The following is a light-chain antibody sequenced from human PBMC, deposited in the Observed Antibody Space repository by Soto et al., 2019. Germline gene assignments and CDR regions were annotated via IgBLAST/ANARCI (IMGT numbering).Light chain of an antibody. CDR3: QQYNDSPPDRT. CDR1: QSVGSN. Sequence: EIVMTQSPATLSVSPGERSTLSGRSSQSVGSNLAWYQQKPCQAPRLLIYGASTRATVLPVRFSGSGSWTEFTLTISSLQSEDFAIYACQQYNDSPPDRTFCQGTKLEIK. V-gene: IGKV3-15*01. J-gene: IGKJ1*01. CDR2: GAS.